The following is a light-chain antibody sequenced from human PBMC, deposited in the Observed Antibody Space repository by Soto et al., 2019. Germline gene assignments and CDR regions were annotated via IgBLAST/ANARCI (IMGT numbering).Light chain of an antibody. CDR3: QHYDSFRT. CDR2: RTS. V-gene: IGKV3D-15*01. Sequence: EIVMTQSPATLSVSPGERATLSCRASQSISSNLAWYQQKPGQAPRLLMFRTSSRATGIPARFSGSGSGTDFTLTISSLEPEDFAVYYCQHYDSFRTFGQGTKVDIK. CDR1: QSISSN. J-gene: IGKJ1*01.